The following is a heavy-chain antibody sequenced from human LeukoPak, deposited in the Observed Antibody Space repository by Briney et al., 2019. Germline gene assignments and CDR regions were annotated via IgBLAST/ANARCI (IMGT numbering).Heavy chain of an antibody. J-gene: IGHJ5*02. CDR2: VNIYGSIT. CDR1: GFTFSISW. V-gene: IGHV3-74*01. D-gene: IGHD1-1*01. Sequence: GGSLRLACAASGFTFSISWMYSVRHAPGKGLMYVSRVNIYGSITTYADSVKGRFTISRDNTKNTLYLQMNSLGAEDAAVYYCVRDKMMDDRGVGFDPWGQGTLVTVSS. CDR3: VRDKMMDDRGVGFDP.